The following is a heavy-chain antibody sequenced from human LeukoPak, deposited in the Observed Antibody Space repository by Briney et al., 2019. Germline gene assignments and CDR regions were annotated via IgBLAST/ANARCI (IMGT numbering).Heavy chain of an antibody. Sequence: GGSLRLSCAASGFTFSSYWMHWVRQAPGKGLVWVSRINSDGSSTSYADSVKGRFTISRDNSENTLFLQMSSLRAEDTATYYCAKHYGSGTYYNYFTYCGQGTLVSVSS. CDR1: GFTFSSYW. CDR2: INSDGSST. V-gene: IGHV3-74*01. D-gene: IGHD3-10*01. J-gene: IGHJ4*02. CDR3: AKHYGSGTYYNYFTY.